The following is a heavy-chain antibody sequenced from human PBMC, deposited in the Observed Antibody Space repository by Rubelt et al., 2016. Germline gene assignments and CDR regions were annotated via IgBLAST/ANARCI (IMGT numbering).Heavy chain of an antibody. CDR3: ARSKQGPWYSGSYSF. Sequence: PGGSLRLSCGASGLTVRSNYMSWVRQAPGKGLEWVSATSSSGGSTYYADSVRGGFTISRDNSKNTLYLQMNSLRAEDTAVYYCARSKQGPWYSGSYSFWGQGTLVTVSS. CDR2: TSSSGGST. J-gene: IGHJ4*02. CDR1: GLTVRSNY. D-gene: IGHD1-26*01. V-gene: IGHV3-23*01.